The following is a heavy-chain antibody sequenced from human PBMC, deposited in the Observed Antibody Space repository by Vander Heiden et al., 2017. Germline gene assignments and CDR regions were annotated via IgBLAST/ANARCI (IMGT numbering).Heavy chain of an antibody. J-gene: IGHJ6*02. CDR3: ARSGVTMVRGGHNYGMDV. CDR1: TFSSYA. D-gene: IGHD3-10*01. Sequence: TFSSYAISWVRQAPGQGLEWMGGIIPILGIANDAQEFQGRVTITADKATSTAYMELSSLRSEDTAVYYCARSGVTMVRGGHNYGMDVWGQGTTVTVSS. CDR2: IIPILGIA. V-gene: IGHV1-69*10.